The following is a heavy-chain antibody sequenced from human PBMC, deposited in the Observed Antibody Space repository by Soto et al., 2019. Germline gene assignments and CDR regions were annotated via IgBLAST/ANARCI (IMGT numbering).Heavy chain of an antibody. CDR2: ISAYNGNT. CDR3: ARWGFGELFYYYYYGMDV. CDR1: GYTFTSYG. V-gene: IGHV1-18*01. D-gene: IGHD3-10*01. Sequence: ASVKVSCKASGYTFTSYGISWVQQAPGQGLEWMGWISAYNGNTNYAQKLQGRVTMTTDTSTSTAYMELRSLRSDDTAVYYCARWGFGELFYYYYYGMDVWGQGTTVTVSS. J-gene: IGHJ6*02.